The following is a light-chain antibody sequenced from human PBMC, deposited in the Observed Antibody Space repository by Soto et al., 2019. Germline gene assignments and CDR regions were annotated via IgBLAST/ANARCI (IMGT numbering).Light chain of an antibody. J-gene: IGLJ1*01. CDR3: SAYTSSSTPYV. Sequence: QSALTQPASVSGSPGPSITISCTGTSSDVGGYNYVSWYQQHPDKAPKLMIYEVSNRPSGVSNRFSGSKSGNTASLTISGLQAEDEAYYYCSAYTSSSTPYVFGTGTKVTVL. CDR2: EVS. V-gene: IGLV2-14*01. CDR1: SSDVGGYNY.